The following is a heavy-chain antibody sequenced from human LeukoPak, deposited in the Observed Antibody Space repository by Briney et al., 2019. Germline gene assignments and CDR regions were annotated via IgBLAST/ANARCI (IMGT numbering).Heavy chain of an antibody. CDR2: ISYDGSNK. J-gene: IGHJ4*02. V-gene: IGHV3-30*18. Sequence: SCKVSGYTLTELSMHWVRQAPGKGLEWVAVISYDGSNKYYADSVKGRFTISRDNSKNTLYLQMNSLRAEDTAVYYCAKGSHPSGYFDYWGQGTLVTVSS. D-gene: IGHD2-15*01. CDR3: AKGSHPSGYFDY. CDR1: GYTLTELS.